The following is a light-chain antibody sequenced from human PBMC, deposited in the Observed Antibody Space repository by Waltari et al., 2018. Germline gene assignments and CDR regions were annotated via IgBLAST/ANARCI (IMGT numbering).Light chain of an antibody. Sequence: DIAMTQSPLSLPVTPGEPASISCRSSQSLLHSLGNNYLDWYLQKPGQSPQLLIYLGSNRASGVPDRFSGSGSGTDFTLKISRVEAEDVGVYYCMEALQIPWTFGQGTEVEIK. J-gene: IGKJ1*01. V-gene: IGKV2-28*01. CDR2: LGS. CDR3: MEALQIPWT. CDR1: QSLLHSLGNNY.